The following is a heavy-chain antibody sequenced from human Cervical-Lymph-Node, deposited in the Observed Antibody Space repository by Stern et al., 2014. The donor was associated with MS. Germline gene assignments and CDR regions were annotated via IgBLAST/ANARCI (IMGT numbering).Heavy chain of an antibody. CDR2: LNPSGGST. CDR1: GYTFTSYY. CDR3: ARVSERRGNFDY. V-gene: IGHV1-46*01. Sequence: QVQLVESGAEVKKPGASVKVSCKASGYTFTSYYLHWVRQAPGQGLEWMGILNPSGGSTSYAQKFQGRVPITRDPSTTPLYLELSSLRSEDTAVYYCARVSERRGNFDYWGQGTLVTVSS. J-gene: IGHJ4*02. D-gene: IGHD3-10*01.